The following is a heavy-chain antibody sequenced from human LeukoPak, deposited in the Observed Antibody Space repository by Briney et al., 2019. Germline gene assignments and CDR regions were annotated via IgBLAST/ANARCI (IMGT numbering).Heavy chain of an antibody. J-gene: IGHJ5*02. D-gene: IGHD3-10*01. CDR2: INHSGST. CDR1: GGSFSGYY. CDR3: ARGQAGFGDNWFDP. V-gene: IGHV4-34*01. Sequence: SETLSLTCAVYGGSFSGYYWSWLRQPPGKGLEWIGEINHSGSTNYNPSLKSRVTISVDTSKNQFSLKLSSVTAADTAVYYCARGQAGFGDNWFDPWGQGTLVTVSS.